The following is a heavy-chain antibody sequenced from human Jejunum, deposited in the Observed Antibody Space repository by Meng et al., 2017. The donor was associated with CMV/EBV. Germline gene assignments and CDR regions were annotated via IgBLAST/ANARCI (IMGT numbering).Heavy chain of an antibody. CDR2: ISPYNGDT. D-gene: IGHD2-21*02. V-gene: IGHV1-18*01. CDR1: GYPFTNVG. J-gene: IGHJ4*02. Sequence: SGYPFTNVGMSWVRQAPGQGPEWMGWISPYNGDTNYATKIQGRVTMTTDTSTGTAYMELRSLTSDDTAVYYCTRGSGPGVVVTVDFDYWGQGTLVTVSS. CDR3: TRGSGPGVVVTVDFDY.